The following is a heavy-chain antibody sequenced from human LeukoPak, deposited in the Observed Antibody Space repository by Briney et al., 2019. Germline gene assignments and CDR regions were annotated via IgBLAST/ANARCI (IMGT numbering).Heavy chain of an antibody. CDR2: INPNSGGT. D-gene: IGHD2-15*01. CDR3: ARALYCSGGSCYSTAGNWFDP. J-gene: IGHJ5*02. V-gene: IGHV1-2*02. CDR1: GYTFTGYY. Sequence: ASVKVSCKASGYTFTGYYMHWVRQAPGQGLEWVGWINPNSGGTNYAQKFQGRVTMTRDTSISTAYMELSRLRSDDTAVYYCARALYCSGGSCYSTAGNWFDPWGQGTLVTVSS.